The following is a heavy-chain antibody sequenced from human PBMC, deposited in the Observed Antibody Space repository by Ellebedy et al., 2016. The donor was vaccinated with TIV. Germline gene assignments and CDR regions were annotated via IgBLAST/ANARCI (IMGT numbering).Heavy chain of an antibody. CDR1: GGSISRYY. CDR3: ATSGQRLAYFFDY. Sequence: MPGGSLRLSCTVSGGSISRYYWSWIRQPPGKGLEWIGYIYYSGSTNYNPSLKSRVTISVDTSKNQFSLKLSSVTAADTAVYYCATSGQRLAYFFDYWGQGTLVSVSS. V-gene: IGHV4-59*08. D-gene: IGHD6-25*01. J-gene: IGHJ4*02. CDR2: IYYSGST.